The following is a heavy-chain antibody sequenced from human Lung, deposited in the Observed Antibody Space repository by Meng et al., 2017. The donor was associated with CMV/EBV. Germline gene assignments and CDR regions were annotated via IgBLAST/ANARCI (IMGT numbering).Heavy chain of an antibody. Sequence: SXTLSLXCTVSGGSISSSSYYWGWIRQPPGKGLEWIGSIYYSGSTYYNPSLKSRVTISVDTSKNQFSLKLSSVTAADTAVYYCASTEDYYDSSGYDYWGQGXLVTGS. D-gene: IGHD3-22*01. CDR2: IYYSGST. V-gene: IGHV4-39*01. CDR3: ASTEDYYDSSGYDY. J-gene: IGHJ4*02. CDR1: GGSISSSSYY.